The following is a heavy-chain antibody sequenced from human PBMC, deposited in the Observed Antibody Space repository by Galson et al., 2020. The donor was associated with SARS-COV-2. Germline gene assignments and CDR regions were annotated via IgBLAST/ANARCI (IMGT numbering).Heavy chain of an antibody. D-gene: IGHD1-26*01. J-gene: IGHJ6*03. CDR2: IYYSGST. Sequence: SETLSLTCTVYGGSISSYYWSWIRQPPGKGLEWIGYIYYSGSTNYNPSLKSRVTISVDTSKNQFSLKLSSVTAADTAVYYCARAGLGGAYYYYMDVWGKGTTVTISS. CDR3: ARAGLGGAYYYYMDV. V-gene: IGHV4-59*01. CDR1: GGSISSYY.